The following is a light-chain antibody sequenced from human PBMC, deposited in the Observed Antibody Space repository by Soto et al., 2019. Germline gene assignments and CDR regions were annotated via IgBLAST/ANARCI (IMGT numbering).Light chain of an antibody. CDR2: EDN. CDR1: SSDVGVFNL. J-gene: IGLJ3*02. V-gene: IGLV2-23*01. Sequence: QSALSQPASVSGSPGQSVTISCTGSSSDVGVFNLVSWYQQFPGTAPKVMIYEDNKRPSGISTRFSGSQSGNTAYLTIFGLQAEDEADYYCCSYAGGNTWVFGGGTTLTVL. CDR3: CSYAGGNTWV.